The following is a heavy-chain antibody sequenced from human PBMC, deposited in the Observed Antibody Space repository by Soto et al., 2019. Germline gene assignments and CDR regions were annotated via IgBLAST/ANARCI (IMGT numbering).Heavy chain of an antibody. J-gene: IGHJ6*02. CDR1: GFTFSDFG. Sequence: GGSLRLSCAASGFTFSDFGMHWVRQAPGKGLEWVAVISYDGRTKYYPNSVRGRFTISRDNSKNTLYLEMNSLRDEDTAVYWCVKDLSYCSGGSCYQRAGMDVSGQGTTVTVSS. CDR2: ISYDGRTK. V-gene: IGHV3-30*18. D-gene: IGHD2-15*01. CDR3: VKDLSYCSGGSCYQRAGMDV.